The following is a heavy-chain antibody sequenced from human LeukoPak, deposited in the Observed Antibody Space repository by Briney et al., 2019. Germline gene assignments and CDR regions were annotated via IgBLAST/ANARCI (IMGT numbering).Heavy chain of an antibody. Sequence: SETLSLTCTVSGGSISTSNYYWGWIRQPPGKGLEWIGNIFYSGSTYYSPSLRSRVTISLDTSRNQFSLKLNSVTAADTAVYYCARDSGSYFDYWGQGTLVTVSS. CDR1: GGSISTSNYY. CDR3: ARDSGSYFDY. D-gene: IGHD6-19*01. J-gene: IGHJ4*02. V-gene: IGHV4-39*07. CDR2: IFYSGST.